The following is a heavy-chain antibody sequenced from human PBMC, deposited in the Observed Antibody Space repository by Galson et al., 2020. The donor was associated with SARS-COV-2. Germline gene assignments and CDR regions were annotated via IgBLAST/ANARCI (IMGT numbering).Heavy chain of an antibody. CDR2: INWNGGSR. J-gene: IGHJ4*02. Sequence: GESLKISCAASGFTFDDYGMSWVRQAPGKGLEWVSDINWNGGSRDYADSVKGRFTISRDNAKNSVYLQMNSLRVEDTALYFCARRRENDFWTGYHFDYWGQGILVTVSS. CDR3: ARRRENDFWTGYHFDY. V-gene: IGHV3-20*04. CDR1: GFTFDDYG. D-gene: IGHD3-3*01.